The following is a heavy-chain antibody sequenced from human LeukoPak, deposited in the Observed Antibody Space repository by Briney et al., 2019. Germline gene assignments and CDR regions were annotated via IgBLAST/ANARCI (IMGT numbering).Heavy chain of an antibody. V-gene: IGHV4-61*02. CDR1: GGSISSGSYY. CDR3: ARVSGRGDGYNP. D-gene: IGHD5-24*01. Sequence: SETLSLTCTVCGGSISSGSYYWSWIRQPAGKGLEWIGRIYTNGSTNYNPSLKSRVTISVDTSKNQFTLNLSSVTAADTAVYYCARVSGRGDGYNPWGQGNLVTVSS. CDR2: IYTNGST. J-gene: IGHJ5*02.